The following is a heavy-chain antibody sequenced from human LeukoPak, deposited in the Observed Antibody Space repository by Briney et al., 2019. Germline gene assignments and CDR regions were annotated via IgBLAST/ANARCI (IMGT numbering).Heavy chain of an antibody. CDR1: GGSISSGSYY. CDR3: ARGAYCSSTNCYKLAFDI. CDR2: IYISGST. D-gene: IGHD2-2*02. Sequence: SQTLSLTCTVSGGSISSGSYYWSWIRQPAGKGLEWIGRIYISGSTNYNPSLKSRVTISVDTSKNQFSLKLNSMTAADTAVYYCARGAYCSSTNCYKLAFDIWGQGTMVTVSS. J-gene: IGHJ3*02. V-gene: IGHV4-61*02.